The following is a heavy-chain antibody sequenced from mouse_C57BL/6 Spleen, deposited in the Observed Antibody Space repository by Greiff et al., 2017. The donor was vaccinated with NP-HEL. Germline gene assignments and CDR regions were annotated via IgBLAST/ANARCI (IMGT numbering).Heavy chain of an antibody. CDR3: TNDGYLGFYYAMDY. J-gene: IGHJ4*01. V-gene: IGHV6-3*01. CDR1: GFTFSNYW. CDR2: IRLKSDNYAT. Sequence: EVMLVESGGGLVQPGGSMKLSCVASGFTFSNYWMNWVRQSPEKGLEWVAQIRLKSDNYATHYAESVKGRFTISRDDSKSSVYLQMNNLRAEDTGIYYCTNDGYLGFYYAMDYWGQGTSVTVSS. D-gene: IGHD2-3*01.